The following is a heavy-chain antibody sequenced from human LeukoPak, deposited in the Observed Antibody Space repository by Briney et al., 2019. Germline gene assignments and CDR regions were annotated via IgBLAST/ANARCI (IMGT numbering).Heavy chain of an antibody. CDR2: ISGYNGNT. CDR1: GYTLNMYD. CDR3: VRAQWQQLALFDN. V-gene: IGHV1-18*01. D-gene: IGHD6-13*01. Sequence: SSVNVSYNAYGYTLNMYDISWVRHAPGQGLGKKRWISGYNGNTNYAQRFQGRVTMTTDTSTSTAYMELRSLRSDDTAVYYCVRAQWQQLALFDNWGQGSLVTVSS. J-gene: IGHJ4*02.